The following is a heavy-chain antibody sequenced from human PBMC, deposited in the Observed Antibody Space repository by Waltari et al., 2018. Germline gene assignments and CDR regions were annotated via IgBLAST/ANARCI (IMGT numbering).Heavy chain of an antibody. CDR2: IKQDGSEK. CDR3: ARDRPGIAAAKAPVDY. Sequence: VESGGGLVQPGGSLRLSCAASGFTFSSYWMSWVRQAPGKGLEWVANIKQDGSEKYYVDSVKGRFTISRDNAKNSLYLQMNSLRAEDTAVYYCARDRPGIAAAKAPVDYWGQGTLVTVSS. CDR1: GFTFSSYW. J-gene: IGHJ4*02. V-gene: IGHV3-7*01. D-gene: IGHD6-13*01.